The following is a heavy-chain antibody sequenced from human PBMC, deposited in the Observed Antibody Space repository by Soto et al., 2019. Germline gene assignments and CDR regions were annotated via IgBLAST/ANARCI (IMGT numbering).Heavy chain of an antibody. CDR1: GFTFTSSA. CDR3: ARDFRTESHGVDV. CDR2: IVVGSGNT. V-gene: IGHV1-58*01. J-gene: IGHJ6*04. Sequence: SVKVSCKASGFTFTSSAVQWVRQARGQRLEWIGWIVVGSGNTNYAQKFQGRVTMTRNTSISTAYLELSSLRSEDTDVYYCARDFRTESHGVDVLGNGTAVTVSS.